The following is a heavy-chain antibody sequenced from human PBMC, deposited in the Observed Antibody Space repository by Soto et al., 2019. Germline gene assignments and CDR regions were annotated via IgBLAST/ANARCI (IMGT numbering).Heavy chain of an antibody. J-gene: IGHJ6*02. CDR2: ISSSSSTI. Sequence: EVQLVESGGGLVQPGGSLRLSCAASGFTFSSYSMNWVRQAPGKGLEWVSYISSSSSTIYYADSVKGRFTISRDNAKNSLYLQMHGLRAEDTAVYYCARDLRSYYYYGMDVWGQGSTVTVSS. CDR3: ARDLRSYYYYGMDV. V-gene: IGHV3-48*01. CDR1: GFTFSSYS.